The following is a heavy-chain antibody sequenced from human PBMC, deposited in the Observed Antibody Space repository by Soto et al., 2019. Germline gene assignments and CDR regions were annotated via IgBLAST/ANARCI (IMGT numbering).Heavy chain of an antibody. D-gene: IGHD4-17*01. CDR2: ISHSGSYI. CDR3: ASPRDYCVTTSNCFIAFDI. J-gene: IGHJ3*02. CDR1: VFSFGDYI. V-gene: IGHV3-21*01. Sequence: AQLVESGGSLVKPGGSLRLSCAASVFSFGDYIMNWVRQAPGRGLEWVASISHSGSYIFYADSVKGRFTISRDNSRDSLYLQMNSLRVDDTAIYYCASPRDYCVTTSNCFIAFDIRGQGTRVTVSS.